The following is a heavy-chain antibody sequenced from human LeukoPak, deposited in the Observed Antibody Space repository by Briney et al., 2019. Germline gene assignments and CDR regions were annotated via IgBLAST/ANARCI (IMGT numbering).Heavy chain of an antibody. CDR1: GGTFRNYA. D-gene: IGHD2-2*02. V-gene: IGHV1-69*05. CDR3: AREQDIVIVPAAITTSWFDP. J-gene: IGHJ5*02. CDR2: IIPILGTA. Sequence: SVKVSCKASGGTFRNYAISWVRQAPGQGLEWMGGIIPILGTANYAQRFQGRFTITTDESTSTAYMELSSLRSEDTAVYYCAREQDIVIVPAAITTSWFDPWGQGTLVTVSS.